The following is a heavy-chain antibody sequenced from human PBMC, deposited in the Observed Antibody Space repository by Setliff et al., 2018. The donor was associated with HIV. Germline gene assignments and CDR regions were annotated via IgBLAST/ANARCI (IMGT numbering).Heavy chain of an antibody. D-gene: IGHD6-19*01. J-gene: IGHJ4*02. V-gene: IGHV1-69-2*01. CDR1: GYNFGSYF. CDR2: IDPEDGET. CDR3: GTVRIAVPDDFDF. Sequence: ASVKVSCKASGYNFGSYFMHWVRQAPGKGLEWMGRIDPEDGETIYGAKFQGRVTMTAGTSAATAYMVLSSLRSEDTALYYCGTVRIAVPDDFDFWGQGTLVTVSS.